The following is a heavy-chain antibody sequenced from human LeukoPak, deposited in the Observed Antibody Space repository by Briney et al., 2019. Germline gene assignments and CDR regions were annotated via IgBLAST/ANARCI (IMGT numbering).Heavy chain of an antibody. CDR3: ARDLNWETY. Sequence: GGSLRLSCTASGFTFSSYSMNWVRQAPGKGLEWVSSISTSSSYIYYADSVKGRFTISRDNAKNSLSLQMNSLRAEDTAVYYCARDLNWETYWGQGTLVTVSS. J-gene: IGHJ4*02. V-gene: IGHV3-21*01. D-gene: IGHD7-27*01. CDR1: GFTFSSYS. CDR2: ISTSSSYI.